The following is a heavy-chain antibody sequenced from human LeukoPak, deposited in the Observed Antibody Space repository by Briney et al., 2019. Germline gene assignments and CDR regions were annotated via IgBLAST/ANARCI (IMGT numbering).Heavy chain of an antibody. CDR1: GGSFSGYY. D-gene: IGHD6-6*01. V-gene: IGHV4-34*01. CDR3: ARHYPYSSSSVAFDI. Sequence: SETLSLTCAVYGGSFSGYYWSWIRQPPGKGLEWIGSIYHSGSTYYNPSLKSRVTISVDTSKNQFSLKLSSVNAADTAVYYCARHYPYSSSSVAFDIWGQGTMVTVSS. CDR2: IYHSGST. J-gene: IGHJ3*02.